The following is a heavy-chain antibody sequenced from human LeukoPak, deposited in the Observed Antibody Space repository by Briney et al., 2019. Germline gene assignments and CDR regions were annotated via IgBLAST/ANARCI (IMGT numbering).Heavy chain of an antibody. D-gene: IGHD5-18*01. CDR2: IYYSGST. J-gene: IGHJ4*02. CDR3: ARVVGYGYGTYYFDY. CDR1: GGSISSYY. Sequence: SETLSLTCTVSGGSISSYYWSWIRQPPGKGLEWIGYIYYSGSTNYNPSLKSRVTISVDTSKNQFSLKLSSVTAADTAVYYCARVVGYGYGTYYFDYWGQGTLVTVSS. V-gene: IGHV4-59*01.